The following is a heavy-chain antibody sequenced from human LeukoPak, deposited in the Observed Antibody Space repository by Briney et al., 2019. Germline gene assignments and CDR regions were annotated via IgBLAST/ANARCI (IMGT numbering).Heavy chain of an antibody. CDR1: GGSFSGYY. D-gene: IGHD3-9*01. Sequence: PSETLSLTCAVYGGSFSGYYWSWIRQPPGKGLEWIGEINHSGSTNYNPSLKSRVTISVDTSKNQFSLKLSSVTAADTAVYYCARDYDILTGSGGFDIWGQGTMVTVSS. J-gene: IGHJ3*02. V-gene: IGHV4-34*01. CDR3: ARDYDILTGSGGFDI. CDR2: INHSGST.